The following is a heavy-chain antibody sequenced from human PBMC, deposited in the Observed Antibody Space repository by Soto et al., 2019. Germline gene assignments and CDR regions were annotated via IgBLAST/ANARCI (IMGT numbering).Heavy chain of an antibody. CDR3: ARGRPVLLWFGEKEYYFDY. V-gene: IGHV4-34*01. D-gene: IGHD3-10*01. CDR1: GGSFSGYY. CDR2: INHSGST. J-gene: IGHJ4*02. Sequence: SETLSLTCAVYGGSFSGYYWSWIRQPPGKGLEWIGEINHSGSTNYNPSLKSRVTISVDTSKNQFSLKLSSVTAADTAVYYCARGRPVLLWFGEKEYYFDYWGQGTLVTVSS.